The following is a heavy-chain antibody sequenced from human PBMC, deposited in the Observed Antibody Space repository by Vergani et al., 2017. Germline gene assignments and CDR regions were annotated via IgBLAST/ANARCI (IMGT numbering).Heavy chain of an antibody. D-gene: IGHD4-17*01. CDR2: IYYSGST. CDR1: GGSISSSSYY. J-gene: IGHJ6*03. CDR3: AETHDYGDYEDYYYYYMDV. V-gene: IGHV4-39*01. Sequence: QLQLQESGPGLVKPSETLSLTCTVSGGSISSSSYYWGWIRQPPGKGLEWIGSIYYSGSTYYNPSLKSRVTISVDTSKNQFSLKLSSVTAADTAVYYCAETHDYGDYEDYYYYYMDVWGKGTTVTVSS.